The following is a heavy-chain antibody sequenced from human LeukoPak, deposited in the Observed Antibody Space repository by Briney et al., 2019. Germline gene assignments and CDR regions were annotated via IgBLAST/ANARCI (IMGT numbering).Heavy chain of an antibody. CDR3: ATGANSSVAHEY. CDR2: IYNDGSTT. CDR1: GFMFSKSW. D-gene: IGHD3-22*01. Sequence: PGGSLRLSCAASGFMFSKSWMHWVRQVPGKGLVWVARIYNDGSTTNYADSVKGRFTISRDNAANTLFLQMNSLRAEDTAVYYCATGANSSVAHEYWGQGSLVTVFS. J-gene: IGHJ4*02. V-gene: IGHV3-74*01.